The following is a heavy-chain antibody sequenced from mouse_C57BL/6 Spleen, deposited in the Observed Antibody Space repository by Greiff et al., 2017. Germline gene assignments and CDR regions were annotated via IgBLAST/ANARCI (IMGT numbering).Heavy chain of an antibody. CDR2: IRNKANGYTT. Sequence: EVKLMESGGGLVQPGGSLSLSCAASGFTFTDYYMSWVRQPPGKALEWMGFIRNKANGYTTEYSVSVKGRFTISRDNSQSILYLQMNALRAEDSATYYCARSTGPFDYWGQGTTLTVSS. V-gene: IGHV7-3*01. J-gene: IGHJ2*01. CDR3: ARSTGPFDY. CDR1: GFTFTDYY. D-gene: IGHD4-1*02.